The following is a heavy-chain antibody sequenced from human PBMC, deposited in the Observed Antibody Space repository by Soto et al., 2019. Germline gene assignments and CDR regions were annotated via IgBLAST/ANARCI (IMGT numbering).Heavy chain of an antibody. J-gene: IGHJ6*02. Sequence: QVQLVQSGAEVKKPGASVKVSCKASGYTFTRSGISWVRQAPGQGLEWMGWISTYNGDTNYAQTFQGRVTMTTDTCTRTVYMELRSLRSDDTAVYYCAREGVAPCYYIGMDVWGQGAPVTVSS. V-gene: IGHV1-18*01. CDR1: GYTFTRSG. CDR2: ISTYNGDT. CDR3: AREGVAPCYYIGMDV. D-gene: IGHD5-12*01.